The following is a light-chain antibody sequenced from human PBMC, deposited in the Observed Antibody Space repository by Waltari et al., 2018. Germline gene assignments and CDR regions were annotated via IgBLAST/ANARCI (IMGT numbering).Light chain of an antibody. V-gene: IGLV2-23*01. CDR2: EGS. Sequence: QSALTQPASGSGSPGQSITISCTGTSSDVGSYNLVSWYQQHPGKAPKLMIYEGSKRPSGVSNRCSGSKSGNTASLTISGLQAEDEADYYCCSYAGSSTWVFGGGTKLTVL. CDR3: CSYAGSSTWV. CDR1: SSDVGSYNL. J-gene: IGLJ3*02.